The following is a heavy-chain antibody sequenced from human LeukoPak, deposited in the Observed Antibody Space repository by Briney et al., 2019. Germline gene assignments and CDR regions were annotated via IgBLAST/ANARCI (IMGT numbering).Heavy chain of an antibody. CDR3: AKDLGYGSGSYSPDY. V-gene: IGHV3-30*02. CDR2: IRYDGSNK. J-gene: IGHJ4*02. Sequence: GGSLRLSCAASGFTFSSYGMHWVRQAPGKGLEWVAFIRYDGSNKYYADSVKSRFTISRDNSKNTLYLQMNSLRAEDTAVYYCAKDLGYGSGSYSPDYWGQGTLVTVSS. CDR1: GFTFSSYG. D-gene: IGHD3-10*01.